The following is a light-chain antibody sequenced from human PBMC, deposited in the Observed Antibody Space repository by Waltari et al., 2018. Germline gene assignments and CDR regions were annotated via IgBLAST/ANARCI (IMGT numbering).Light chain of an antibody. CDR2: KDT. CDR3: QSADTNNIVV. J-gene: IGLJ2*01. CDR1: ALPNKY. Sequence: SYELTQPPSVSVSPGQTARITCPGNALPNKYAYWYQQKPGQAPVQVIYKDTERPSGIPERFSGSVSGTTVTLIISGVQAEDEADYYCQSADTNNIVVFGGGTKLTV. V-gene: IGLV3-25*03.